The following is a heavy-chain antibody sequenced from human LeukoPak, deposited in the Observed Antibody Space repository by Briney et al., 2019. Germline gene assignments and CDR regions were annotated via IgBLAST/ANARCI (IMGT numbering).Heavy chain of an antibody. Sequence: WDILALTFTVPDGSFRGYYWSWFGQPAGKGLEWSGLFYTRGITSYNPSLKSRVTMSVDTSKNQFSLKLPSVTAADTAVYYCARDLDFSPYNWFDPWGQGTLVTVSS. J-gene: IGHJ5*02. CDR3: ARDLDFSPYNWFDP. V-gene: IGHV4-4*07. CDR1: DGSFRGYY. CDR2: FYTRGIT. D-gene: IGHD3-9*01.